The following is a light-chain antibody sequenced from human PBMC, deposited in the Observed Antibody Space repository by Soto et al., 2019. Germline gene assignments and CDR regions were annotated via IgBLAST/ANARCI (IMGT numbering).Light chain of an antibody. V-gene: IGKV1-39*01. J-gene: IGKJ1*01. CDR2: AAS. CDR3: QQSYNTPWT. CDR1: QSISTH. Sequence: IQMTQSPSSLSSSLVDRVTITCRASQSISTHLSWYQQKPGKAPKLLIYAASSLQSWVPSKFSGSGSGTDFSLTINSVQPEDSATYYCQQSYNTPWTFGQGTKVDIK.